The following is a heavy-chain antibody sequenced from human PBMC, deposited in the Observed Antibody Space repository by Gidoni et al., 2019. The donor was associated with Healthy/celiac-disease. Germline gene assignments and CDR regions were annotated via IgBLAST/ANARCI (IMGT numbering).Heavy chain of an antibody. Sequence: QVQLVQSGAEVKKPDASVKVSCKASGYTFTGHYIHWVRQAPGKGLEWMGWINPNSGGTNYAQKFQGRVTMTRDTSSSTAYMELSRLRSDDTAVYDCARSLGGKVYFDYWGQGTLVTVST. CDR2: INPNSGGT. J-gene: IGHJ4*02. D-gene: IGHD2-15*01. V-gene: IGHV1-2*02. CDR1: GYTFTGHY. CDR3: ARSLGGKVYFDY.